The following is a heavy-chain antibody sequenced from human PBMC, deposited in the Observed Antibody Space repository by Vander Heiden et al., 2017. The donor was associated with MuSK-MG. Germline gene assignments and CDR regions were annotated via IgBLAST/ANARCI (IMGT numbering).Heavy chain of an antibody. J-gene: IGHJ5*02. D-gene: IGHD3-3*01. CDR2: IYYSGST. CDR3: ARFWLGTIFP. Sequence: QVQLQESGPGLVKPSETLSLTCTVSGGSISSYYWSWIRQPPGKGLEWIGYIYYSGSTNYNPSLKSRVTISVDTSKNQFSLKLSSVTAADTAVYYCARFWLGTIFPWGQVTLVTVSS. CDR1: GGSISSYY. V-gene: IGHV4-59*01.